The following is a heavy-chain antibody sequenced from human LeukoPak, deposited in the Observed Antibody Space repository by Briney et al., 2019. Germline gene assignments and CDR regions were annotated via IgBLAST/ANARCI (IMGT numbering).Heavy chain of an antibody. Sequence: GGSLRLSCAASGFTFSSYWMSWVRRAPGKGLVWVSRLNSVGSSTVYADSVKGRFTISRDNAENKLYLQMNSLRVEDTAVYYCARVALSQGLDAWGQGTLVTVSS. CDR3: ARVALSQGLDA. CDR1: GFTFSSYW. CDR2: LNSVGSST. J-gene: IGHJ5*02. V-gene: IGHV3-74*01. D-gene: IGHD3-10*01.